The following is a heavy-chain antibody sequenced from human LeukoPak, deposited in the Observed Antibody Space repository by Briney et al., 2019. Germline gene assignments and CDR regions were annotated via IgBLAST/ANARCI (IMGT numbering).Heavy chain of an antibody. J-gene: IGHJ4*02. V-gene: IGHV3-49*04. Sequence: GGSLRLSCTASGFTFGDHAMSWVRQAPGKGLEWVTFIRSKTHGETTEYAASVKGRFTISRDDSKSIAYLQMNSLKTEVTAVYYCTRGRSGWYTISDYWGQGTLVTVSS. D-gene: IGHD6-19*01. CDR3: TRGRSGWYTISDY. CDR2: IRSKTHGETT. CDR1: GFTFGDHA.